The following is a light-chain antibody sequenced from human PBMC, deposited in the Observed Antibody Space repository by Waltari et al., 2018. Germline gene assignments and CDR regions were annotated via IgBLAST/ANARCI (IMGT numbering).Light chain of an antibody. V-gene: IGKV1-5*03. J-gene: IGKJ2*01. CDR1: QSISSW. CDR2: KAS. CDR3: QQYEGYST. Sequence: DIQMTQSPSTLSVSVGDRVTITCRASQSISSWLAWYQQKPGKAPKVLIYKASSLQSGVPSRFSGSGSGTEVTLTISSLQPDDFATYYCQQYEGYSTFGQGTKLEIK.